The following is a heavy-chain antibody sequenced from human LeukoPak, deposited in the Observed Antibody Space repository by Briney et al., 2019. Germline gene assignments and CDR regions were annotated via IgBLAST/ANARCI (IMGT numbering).Heavy chain of an antibody. CDR2: IYTGGST. D-gene: IGHD3-10*01. J-gene: IGHJ4*02. V-gene: IGHV3-53*05. CDR3: AKDHSTMVRGVIDY. Sequence: PGGSLRLSCAASGFTVSSNYMSWVRQAPGKGLEWVSVIYTGGSTYYADSVKGRFTISRDNSKNTLYLQMNSLRAEDTAVYYCAKDHSTMVRGVIDYWGQGTLVTVSS. CDR1: GFTVSSNY.